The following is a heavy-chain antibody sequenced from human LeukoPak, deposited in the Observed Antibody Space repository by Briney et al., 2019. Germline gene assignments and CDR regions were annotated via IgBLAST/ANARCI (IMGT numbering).Heavy chain of an antibody. CDR1: GFTFSSYS. D-gene: IGHD2-15*01. J-gene: IGHJ3*02. CDR3: ARLGAGYCSGGSCDGAFDI. Sequence: GASLRLSCAASGFTFSSYSMNWVRQAPGKGLEWVSSISSSSSYIYYADSVKGRFTISRDNAKNSLYLQMNSLRAEDTAVYYCARLGAGYCSGGSCDGAFDIWGQGTMVTVSS. V-gene: IGHV3-21*01. CDR2: ISSSSSYI.